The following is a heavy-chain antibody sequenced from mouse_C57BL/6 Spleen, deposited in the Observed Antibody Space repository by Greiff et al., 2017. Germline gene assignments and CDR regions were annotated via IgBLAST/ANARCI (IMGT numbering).Heavy chain of an antibody. V-gene: IGHV5-12*01. CDR3: ARHDITTVVATGSYYAMDY. Sequence: EVQLVESGGGLVQPGGSLKLSCAASGFTFSDYYMYWVRQTPEKRLEWVAYISNGGGSTYYPDTVKGRFTISRDNAKNTLYLQMSRLKSEDTAMYYCARHDITTVVATGSYYAMDYWGQGTSVTVSS. CDR1: GFTFSDYY. CDR2: ISNGGGST. J-gene: IGHJ4*01. D-gene: IGHD1-1*01.